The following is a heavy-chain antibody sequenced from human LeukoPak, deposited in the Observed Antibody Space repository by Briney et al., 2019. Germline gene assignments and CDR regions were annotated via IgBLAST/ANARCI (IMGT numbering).Heavy chain of an antibody. CDR1: SGSFSGYY. J-gene: IGHJ4*02. Sequence: PSETLSLTCAVYSGSFSGYYWSWIRQPPGKGLEWIGEINHSGSTNYNPSLKSRVTISVDTSKNQFSLKLSSVTAADTAVYYCARGLGARDYWGQGTLVTVSS. V-gene: IGHV4-34*01. D-gene: IGHD1-26*01. CDR3: ARGLGARDY. CDR2: INHSGST.